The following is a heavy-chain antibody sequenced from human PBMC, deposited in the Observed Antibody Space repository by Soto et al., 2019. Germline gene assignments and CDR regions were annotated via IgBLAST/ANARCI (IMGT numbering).Heavy chain of an antibody. V-gene: IGHV4-30-4*01. CDR1: GGSINIGDYY. Sequence: PSETLSLTCTVSGGSINIGDYYWTLVLQPPGKGLEWIGYIYYDGNSQHNPSLKSRVTMSIDTSKNQFSLNLSSVTAADTAVYYCARDRRWLPRGPNNWLDLWGQGTQVTVSS. CDR2: IYYDGNS. J-gene: IGHJ5*02. D-gene: IGHD5-12*01. CDR3: ARDRRWLPRGPNNWLDL.